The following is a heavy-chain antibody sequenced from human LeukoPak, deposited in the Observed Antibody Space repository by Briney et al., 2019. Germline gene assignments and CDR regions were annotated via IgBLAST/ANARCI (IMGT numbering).Heavy chain of an antibody. J-gene: IGHJ4*02. Sequence: SETLSLTCAVYGGSFSGYYWSWIRQPPGNGLEWIGEINHSGSTNYNPSLKSRVTISLDTSKNQFSLKLSSVTAADTAVYYCARDDSYGKFDYWGQGTLVTVSS. V-gene: IGHV4-34*01. D-gene: IGHD5-18*01. CDR3: ARDDSYGKFDY. CDR2: INHSGST. CDR1: GGSFSGYY.